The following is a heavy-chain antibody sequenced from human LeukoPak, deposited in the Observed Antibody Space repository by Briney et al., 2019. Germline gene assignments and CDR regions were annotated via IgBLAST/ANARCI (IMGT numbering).Heavy chain of an antibody. D-gene: IGHD2-21*01. Sequence: QPGGSLRLSCAASGFTFSSYGMHWVRQAPGKGLEWVAVISYDGSNKYYADSVKGRFTISRDNSKNTLYLQMNSLRAEDTAVYFCARERQDTILHSGAFDIWGQGTMVTVSS. CDR2: ISYDGSNK. V-gene: IGHV3-30*03. CDR3: ARERQDTILHSGAFDI. CDR1: GFTFSSYG. J-gene: IGHJ3*02.